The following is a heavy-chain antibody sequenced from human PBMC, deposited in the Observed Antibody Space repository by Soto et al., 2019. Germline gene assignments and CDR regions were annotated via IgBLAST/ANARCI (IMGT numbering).Heavy chain of an antibody. CDR3: ARVSIAVAGIAYYFDY. Sequence: QVQLVESGGGVVQPGRSLRISCAASGFSFSSCAMHWVRQAPGKGLEWVAVVSHDGSNKYYADSVKGRVTISRDNSINTVYLQMNSLRAEDTAVYYCARVSIAVAGIAYYFDYWGQGTLVTVSS. CDR1: GFSFSSCA. V-gene: IGHV3-30-3*01. J-gene: IGHJ4*02. D-gene: IGHD6-19*01. CDR2: VSHDGSNK.